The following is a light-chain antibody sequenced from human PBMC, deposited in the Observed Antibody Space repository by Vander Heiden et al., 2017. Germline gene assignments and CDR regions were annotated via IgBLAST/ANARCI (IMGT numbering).Light chain of an antibody. CDR2: GSS. J-gene: IGKJ5*01. V-gene: IGKV3-20*01. CDR3: QQYGSSRT. Sequence: EIVLTQSPGTLSLSPGERATLSCRASQSVSSSYLAWYQQKPGQAPRLLSYGSSSRATGIPDRFSGSGSGTDFTLTISRLEPEDVAVYYCQQYGSSRTFGQGTRLEIK. CDR1: QSVSSSY.